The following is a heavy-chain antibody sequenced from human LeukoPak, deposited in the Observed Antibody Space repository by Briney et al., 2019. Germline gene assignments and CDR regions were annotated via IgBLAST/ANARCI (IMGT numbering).Heavy chain of an antibody. D-gene: IGHD6-19*01. CDR1: GGSFSGYY. CDR2: INHSGST. V-gene: IGHV4-34*01. Sequence: KPSETLSLTCAVYGGSFSGYYWSWIRQPPGKGLEWIGEINHSGSTNYNPSLKSRVTISVDTSKNQFSLKLSSVTAADTAVYYCAWPNSSGWYQQGMDVWGQGTTVTVS. J-gene: IGHJ6*02. CDR3: AWPNSSGWYQQGMDV.